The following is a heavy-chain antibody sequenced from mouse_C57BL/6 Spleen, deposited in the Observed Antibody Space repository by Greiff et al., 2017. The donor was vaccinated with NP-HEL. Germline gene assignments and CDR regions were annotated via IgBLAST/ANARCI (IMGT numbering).Heavy chain of an antibody. CDR2: INYDGSST. CDR3: AREGYDEYYYAMDY. J-gene: IGHJ4*01. Sequence: EVQWVESEGGLVQPGSSMKLSCTASGFTFSDYYMAWVRQVPEKGLEWVANINYDGSSTYYLDSLKSRFIISRDNAKNILYLQMSSLKSEDTATYYCAREGYDEYYYAMDYWGQGTSVTVSS. V-gene: IGHV5-16*01. CDR1: GFTFSDYY. D-gene: IGHD2-2*01.